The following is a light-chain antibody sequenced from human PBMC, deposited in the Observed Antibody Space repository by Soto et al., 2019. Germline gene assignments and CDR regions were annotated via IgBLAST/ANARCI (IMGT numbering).Light chain of an antibody. V-gene: IGKV1-5*01. CDR1: QNINTW. J-gene: IGKJ2*03. CDR3: HQYYDYAYR. Sequence: DIQMPQYPATLSASIGDRITITCRASQNINTWLAWYQPKPGRAPKVLIYDASSLESGVPSRISGSGAGREFILTVSSLQFDDLATDCGHQYYDYAYRCGRRTKLVTK. CDR2: DAS.